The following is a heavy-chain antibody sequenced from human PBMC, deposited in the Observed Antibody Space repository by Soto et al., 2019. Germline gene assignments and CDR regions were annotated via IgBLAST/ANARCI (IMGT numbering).Heavy chain of an antibody. CDR2: IWYDGSNK. CDR1: GFTFSSYG. D-gene: IGHD2-15*01. V-gene: IGHV3-33*01. J-gene: IGHJ4*02. CDR3: AREDEDGGKGY. Sequence: QVQLVESGGGVVQPGRSLRLSCAASGFTFSSYGMHWVRQAPGKGLEWVAVIWYDGSNKYYADSVKGRFTISRDNSKNTLYLQMNSLRAEDTAVYYCAREDEDGGKGYWGQGTLVTVSS.